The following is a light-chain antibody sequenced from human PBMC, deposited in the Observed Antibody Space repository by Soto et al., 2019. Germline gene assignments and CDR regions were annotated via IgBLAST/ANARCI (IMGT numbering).Light chain of an antibody. J-gene: IGLJ2*01. CDR3: SSYTGSSTLV. Sequence: QSVLTQPASVSGSPGQSITISCTGTSSDVGAYNYVSWFQQHPGKAPQLMIYDVSNRPSGVSNRFSGSKSGNTASLTISGLQAEDEADYYCSSYTGSSTLVFGGGTKVTVL. CDR2: DVS. V-gene: IGLV2-14*01. CDR1: SSDVGAYNY.